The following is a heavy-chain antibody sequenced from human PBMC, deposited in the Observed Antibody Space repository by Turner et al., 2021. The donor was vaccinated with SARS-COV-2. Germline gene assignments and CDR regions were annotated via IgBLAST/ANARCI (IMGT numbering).Heavy chain of an antibody. CDR3: ARQSSSWYLASFDY. Sequence: QMQLQETGPGLVKPSETLSLTCTVSGDSISSYYWSWIRQPPGKGLDWIGYIYYSGSTNYNPSLKSRVTISVDTSKNQFSLKLSSVTAADTAVYYCARQSSSWYLASFDYWGQGTLVTVSS. CDR1: GDSISSYY. V-gene: IGHV4-59*01. CDR2: IYYSGST. J-gene: IGHJ4*02. D-gene: IGHD6-13*01.